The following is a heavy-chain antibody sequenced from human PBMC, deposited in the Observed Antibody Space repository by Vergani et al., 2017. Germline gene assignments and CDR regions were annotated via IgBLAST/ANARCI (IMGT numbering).Heavy chain of an antibody. CDR2: IKQDGSEK. Sequence: EVQLVESGGGLVQPGGSLRLSCAASGFTFSSYWMSWVRQAPGKGLEWVANIKQDGSEKYYVDSLEGRFTISRDNAKNSLYMQMNSLRAEDTAVYYCARHSTRKEGWLVSFDYWGQGTLVTVSS. D-gene: IGHD6-19*01. V-gene: IGHV3-7*01. CDR3: ARHSTRKEGWLVSFDY. CDR1: GFTFSSYW. J-gene: IGHJ4*02.